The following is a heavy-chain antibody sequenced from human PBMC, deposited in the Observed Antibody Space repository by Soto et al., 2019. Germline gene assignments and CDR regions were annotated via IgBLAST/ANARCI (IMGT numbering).Heavy chain of an antibody. CDR3: ARVSSGYARDYYYYMDV. J-gene: IGHJ6*03. Sequence: SETLSLTCTVSGGSISSYYWSWIRQPPGKGLEWIGYIYYSGSTNYNPSLKSRVTISVDTSKNQFSLKLSSVTAADTAVYYCARVSSGYARDYYYYMDVWGKGTTVTVSS. CDR1: GGSISSYY. CDR2: IYYSGST. V-gene: IGHV4-59*01. D-gene: IGHD5-12*01.